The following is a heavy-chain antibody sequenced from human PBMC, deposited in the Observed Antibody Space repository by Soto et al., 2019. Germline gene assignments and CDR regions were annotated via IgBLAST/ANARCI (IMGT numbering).Heavy chain of an antibody. D-gene: IGHD2-15*01. CDR1: GFTFSSYN. CDR3: AKSARGGVGARLPLDY. J-gene: IGHJ4*02. Sequence: EVQLVESGGGLVQPGGSLRLSCAASGFTFSSYNINWVRQAPGKGLEWVSYISSSSGTIYYADSVKGRFTISRDNAKNSLYLQMNSLRAEDTAVYYCAKSARGGVGARLPLDYWGQGTLVTVSS. CDR2: ISSSSGTI. V-gene: IGHV3-48*01.